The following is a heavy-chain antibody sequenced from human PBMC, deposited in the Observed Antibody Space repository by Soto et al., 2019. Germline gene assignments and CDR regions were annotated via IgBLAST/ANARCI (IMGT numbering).Heavy chain of an antibody. Sequence: SETLSLTCTVSGGSISSSSYYWGWIRQPPGEGLEWIGSIYYSGSTYYNPSLKSRVTISVDTSKNQFSLKVSSATAADTAVYYCARHSNRNYGLYYFDYWGLGALVTVSS. J-gene: IGHJ4*02. D-gene: IGHD4-4*01. CDR3: ARHSNRNYGLYYFDY. V-gene: IGHV4-39*01. CDR2: IYYSGST. CDR1: GGSISSSSYY.